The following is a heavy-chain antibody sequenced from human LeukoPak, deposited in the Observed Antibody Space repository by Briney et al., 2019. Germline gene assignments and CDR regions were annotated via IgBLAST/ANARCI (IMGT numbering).Heavy chain of an antibody. J-gene: IGHJ6*02. CDR2: ISYDGTNK. Sequence: PGGSLRLSCAASGFPFSSYGMHWVRQAPGRGLEWVSFISYDGTNKYYADSVKGRFTISRDNSKNTLYLQMNGLRGDDTGMYFCAKDSSSSNYYYGLDVWGQGTTVTVSS. CDR3: AKDSSSSNYYYGLDV. D-gene: IGHD6-13*01. CDR1: GFPFSSYG. V-gene: IGHV3-33*05.